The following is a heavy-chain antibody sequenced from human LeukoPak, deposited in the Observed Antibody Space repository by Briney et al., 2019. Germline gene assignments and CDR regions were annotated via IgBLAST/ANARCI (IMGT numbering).Heavy chain of an antibody. J-gene: IGHJ4*02. Sequence: SETLSLTCTVSGGSVSSGSYYWSWIRQPPGKGLEWIGNIYYSGSTNYNPSLKSRVTISVDTSKNQFSLKLSSVTAADTAVYYCARDLWSHPEIAVAGGPSNWGQGTLVTVSS. CDR2: IYYSGST. CDR1: GGSVSSGSYY. CDR3: ARDLWSHPEIAVAGGPSN. D-gene: IGHD6-19*01. V-gene: IGHV4-61*01.